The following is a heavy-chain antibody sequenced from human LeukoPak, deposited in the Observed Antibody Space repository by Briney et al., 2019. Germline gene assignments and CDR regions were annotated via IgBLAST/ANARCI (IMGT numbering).Heavy chain of an antibody. V-gene: IGHV1-46*01. Sequence: ASVKVSCKASGYTFTSYYMHWVRQAPGQGLEWMGIINPSGGSTSYAQKFQGRVTMTRDTSTSTVYMELSSLRSADTAVYYCARDCDHLRLHWGLDYWGQGTLVTVSS. CDR1: GYTFTSYY. CDR2: INPSGGST. CDR3: ARDCDHLRLHWGLDY. D-gene: IGHD5-24*01. J-gene: IGHJ4*02.